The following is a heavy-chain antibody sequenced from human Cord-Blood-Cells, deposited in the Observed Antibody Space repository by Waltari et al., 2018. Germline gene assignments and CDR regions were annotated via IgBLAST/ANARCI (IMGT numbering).Heavy chain of an antibody. CDR2: ISSSGSTI. D-gene: IGHD3-16*01. CDR3: ASLVFGDRGY. Sequence: EVQLVESGGGLVQPGGSLRLSCSASGFTFSSYEMNWVRQAPGKGLEWFSYISSSGSTIYYADSVKGRFTISRDNAKNSLYLQMNSLRAEDTAVYYCASLVFGDRGYWGQGTLVTVSS. V-gene: IGHV3-48*03. CDR1: GFTFSSYE. J-gene: IGHJ4*02.